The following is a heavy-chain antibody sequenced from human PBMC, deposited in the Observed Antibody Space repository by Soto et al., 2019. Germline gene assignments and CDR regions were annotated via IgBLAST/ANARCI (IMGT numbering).Heavy chain of an antibody. V-gene: IGHV3-15*01. CDR1: GFTFSTAW. Sequence: GGSLRLSCAASGFTFSTAWMTWVRQAPGRGLEWVARIKTTSDGGTIHYAAPVKGRFTISRDDSKDTLFLQMNSLKIEDTALYYCIRDPYGSTWGQGTPVTVSS. D-gene: IGHD3-10*01. CDR3: IRDPYGST. J-gene: IGHJ5*02. CDR2: IKTTSDGGTI.